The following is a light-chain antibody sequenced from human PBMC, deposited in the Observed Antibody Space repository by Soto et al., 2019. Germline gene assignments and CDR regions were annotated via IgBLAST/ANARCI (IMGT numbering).Light chain of an antibody. V-gene: IGLV1-40*01. CDR3: QSYDSSLSGYV. J-gene: IGLJ1*01. CDR2: GNN. CDR1: SSNIGASYD. Sequence: QSVLTQPPSVSGAPGQRVTISCTGSSNIGASYDVHWYQQLPGTAPKLLMYGNNNRPSGVLDRFSGSKSGTSASLAIAGLQAEDEADYYCQSYDSSLSGYVFGTGTKLTVL.